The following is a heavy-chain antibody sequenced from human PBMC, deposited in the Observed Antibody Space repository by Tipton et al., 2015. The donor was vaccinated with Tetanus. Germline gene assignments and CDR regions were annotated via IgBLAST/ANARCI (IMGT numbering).Heavy chain of an antibody. D-gene: IGHD1-26*01. V-gene: IGHV4-31*02. J-gene: IGHJ4*02. CDR3: ARGLPREPFYFDY. Sequence: LRLSCAVYGGSLSRYYWTWVRQHPGKGLEWIGNIYYFTERTSHTPSFDGRVTISVDTSKNQFSLRLTSVTAADTAVYYCARGLPREPFYFDYWGQGKQVSVSS. CDR1: GGSLSRYY. CDR2: IYYFTERT.